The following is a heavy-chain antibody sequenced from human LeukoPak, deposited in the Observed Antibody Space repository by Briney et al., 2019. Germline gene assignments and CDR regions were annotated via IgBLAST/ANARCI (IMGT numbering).Heavy chain of an antibody. Sequence: SETLSLTCNVSGDSINSYYWSWIRQPPGKELEWIGYIYYSGSTNYNPSLKSRVTISVDTSKNKFSLKLSSVTAADTAVYYCARHTTMAHFDYWGQGTLVTVSS. CDR3: ARHTTMAHFDY. J-gene: IGHJ4*02. CDR1: GDSINSYY. V-gene: IGHV4-59*08. D-gene: IGHD5-18*01. CDR2: IYYSGST.